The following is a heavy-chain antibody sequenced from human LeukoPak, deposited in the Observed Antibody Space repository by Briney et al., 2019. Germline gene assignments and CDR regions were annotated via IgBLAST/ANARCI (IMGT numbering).Heavy chain of an antibody. CDR3: ASGSPAGDY. CDR1: GFPFSTFA. CDR2: ISSSGGST. D-gene: IGHD1-26*01. J-gene: IGHJ4*02. V-gene: IGHV3-21*01. Sequence: GGSLRLSCAASGFPFSTFAMNWVRQAPGKGLEWVSSISSSGGSTYYADSVKGRFTISRDNAKNSLYLQMNSLRVEGTAVFYCASGSPAGDYWGQGTLVTVSS.